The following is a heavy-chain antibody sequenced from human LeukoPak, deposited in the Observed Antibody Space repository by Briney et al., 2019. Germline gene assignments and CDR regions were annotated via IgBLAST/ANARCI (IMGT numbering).Heavy chain of an antibody. D-gene: IGHD3-10*01. CDR1: GFTFSNAW. CDR2: ISSSSSTI. J-gene: IGHJ6*03. Sequence: PGGSLRLSCEASGFTFSNAWMSWVRQAPGKGLEWVSYISSSSSTIYYADSVKGRFTISRDNAKNSLYLQMNSLRAEDTAVYYCARDHRGSGSRYYYYYMDIWGKGTTVTISS. CDR3: ARDHRGSGSRYYYYYMDI. V-gene: IGHV3-48*01.